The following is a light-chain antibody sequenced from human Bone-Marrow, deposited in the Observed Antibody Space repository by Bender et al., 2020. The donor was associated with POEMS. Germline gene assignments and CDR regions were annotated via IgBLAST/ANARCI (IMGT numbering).Light chain of an antibody. CDR1: KVANKY. J-gene: IGLJ2*01. V-gene: IGLV3-1*01. Sequence: SFELTQPPSLSVSPGQTVSVTCSGDKVANKYVFWYQQKAGQSPVLVIYKDAKRPSGIPERFSGSNSGNTATLTIRGTQAVDEADYYCQAWDGNHVVFGGGTTLTVL. CDR2: KDA. CDR3: QAWDGNHVV.